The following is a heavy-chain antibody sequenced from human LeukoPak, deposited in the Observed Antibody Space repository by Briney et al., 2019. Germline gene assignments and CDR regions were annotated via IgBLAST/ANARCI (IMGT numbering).Heavy chain of an antibody. CDR2: ISRSANTI. V-gene: IGHV3-11*01. Sequence: PGGSLRPSCAASGFSFSDYYMSWIRQAPGKGLEWVSYISRSANTINYADSVKGRFTISRDNDKNSLYLRMNSLRAEDTAVYYCARDDYGGNIYFDSWGPGTLVTVSS. CDR1: GFSFSDYY. D-gene: IGHD4-23*01. J-gene: IGHJ4*02. CDR3: ARDDYGGNIYFDS.